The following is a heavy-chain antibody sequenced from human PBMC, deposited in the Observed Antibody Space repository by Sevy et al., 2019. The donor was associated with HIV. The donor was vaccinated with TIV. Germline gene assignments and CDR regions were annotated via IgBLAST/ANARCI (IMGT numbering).Heavy chain of an antibody. CDR1: GYTFTGYY. J-gene: IGHJ4*02. Sequence: ASVKVSCKASGYTFTGYYMHWVRQAPGQGLEWMGWINPNSRGTNYAQKFQGRVTMTRDTSISTAYMELSRLRSDDTAVYYCAASTHRRLYYFDYWGQGTLVTVSS. V-gene: IGHV1-2*02. D-gene: IGHD2-15*01. CDR3: AASTHRRLYYFDY. CDR2: INPNSRGT.